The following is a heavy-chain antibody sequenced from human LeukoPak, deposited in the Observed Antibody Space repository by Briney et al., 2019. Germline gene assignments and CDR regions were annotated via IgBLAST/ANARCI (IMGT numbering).Heavy chain of an antibody. CDR3: ARNLCGGSSTSCYENYFDY. CDR2: MNPNSGNT. J-gene: IGHJ4*02. Sequence: ASVKVSCKASGYTFTSYDINWVRQATGQGLEWMGWMNPNSGNTGYAQKFQGRVTMTRNTSISTAYMELSSLRSEDTAVYYCARNLCGGSSTSCYENYFDYWGQGTLVTVSS. CDR1: GYTFTSYD. D-gene: IGHD2-2*01. V-gene: IGHV1-8*01.